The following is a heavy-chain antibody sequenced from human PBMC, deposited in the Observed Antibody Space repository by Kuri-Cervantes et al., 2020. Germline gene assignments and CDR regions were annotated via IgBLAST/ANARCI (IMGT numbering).Heavy chain of an antibody. D-gene: IGHD2-2*01. CDR1: GGSISSYY. CDR2: IYTSGST. CDR3: ARTGYCSSTSCYVRAYYYYYMDV. V-gene: IGHV4-4*07. Sequence: SETLSLTCTVSGGSISSYYWSWIRQPAGKGLEWIGRIYTSGSTNYNPSLKSRVTISVDKSKNQFSLKLSSVTAADTAVYYCARTGYCSSTSCYVRAYYYYYMDVWGKGTTVTVSS. J-gene: IGHJ6*03.